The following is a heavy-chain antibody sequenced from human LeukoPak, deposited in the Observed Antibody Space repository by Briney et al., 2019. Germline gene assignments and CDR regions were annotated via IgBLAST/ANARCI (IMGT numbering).Heavy chain of an antibody. CDR1: GGSISSGSYY. D-gene: IGHD6-19*01. J-gene: IGHJ4*02. CDR2: IYTSGST. V-gene: IGHV4-61*02. CDR3: ARDLRRIYGSGARQYSSGWYYFDY. Sequence: PSQTLSLTCTVSGGSISSGSYYWSWIRQPAGKGLEWIGRIYTSGSTYYNPSLKSRVTISVDTSKNQFSLKLSSVTAADTAVYYCARDLRRIYGSGARQYSSGWYYFDYWGQGTLVTVSS.